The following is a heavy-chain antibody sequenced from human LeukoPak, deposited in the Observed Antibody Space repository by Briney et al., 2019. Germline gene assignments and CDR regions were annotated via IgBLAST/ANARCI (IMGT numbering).Heavy chain of an antibody. D-gene: IGHD3-16*01. CDR1: KFTFSSYS. V-gene: IGHV3-48*01. Sequence: GGSLRLSCAASKFTFSSYSMNWVRQAPGKGLEWVSYISSSSSTIYHADSVKGRFTISRDNAKNSLYLQMNSLRAEDTAVYYCATAGGSWGQGTLVTVSS. J-gene: IGHJ4*02. CDR2: ISSSSSTI. CDR3: ATAGGS.